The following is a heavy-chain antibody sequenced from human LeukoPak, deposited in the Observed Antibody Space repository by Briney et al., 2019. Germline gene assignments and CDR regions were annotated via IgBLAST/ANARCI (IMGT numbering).Heavy chain of an antibody. V-gene: IGHV5-51*01. J-gene: IGHJ4*02. CDR1: GDSFTSYC. CDR3: AVLYISRFADY. CDR2: IYPGDSDT. Sequence: GESLKISCKGSGDSFTSYCIGWVRQMPGKGLEWMGIIYPGDSDTRYSPSFQGQVTISADKSISTAYLQWSSLKASDTAMYYCAVLYISRFADYWGQGTLVTVSS. D-gene: IGHD6-13*01.